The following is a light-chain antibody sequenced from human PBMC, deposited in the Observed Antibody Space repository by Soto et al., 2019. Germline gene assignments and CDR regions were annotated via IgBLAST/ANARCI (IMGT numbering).Light chain of an antibody. CDR2: AAS. Sequence: GDRVPITCRASQSISSYLNWYQQKPGKAAKLLMYAASSLQSRVPLRFRGGVSGTDFTLTNSSLQPEDFATYYRQQSYSTPLTSGGGTKVDI. V-gene: IGKV1-39*01. J-gene: IGKJ4*01. CDR1: QSISSY. CDR3: QQSYSTPLT.